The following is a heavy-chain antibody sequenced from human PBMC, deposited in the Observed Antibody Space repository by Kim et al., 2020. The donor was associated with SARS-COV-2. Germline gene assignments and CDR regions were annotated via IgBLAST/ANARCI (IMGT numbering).Heavy chain of an antibody. CDR2: ISSSSSYI. D-gene: IGHD2-2*01. CDR1: GFTFSSYS. CDR3: ARDQAADIVVVPAARPYYYYGMDV. J-gene: IGHJ6*02. V-gene: IGHV3-21*01. Sequence: GGSLRLSCAASGFTFSSYSMNWVRQAPGKGLEWVSSISSSSSYIYYADSVKGRFTISRDNAKNSLYLQMNSLRAEDTAVYDCARDQAADIVVVPAARPYYYYGMDVGGQGTTVTVSS.